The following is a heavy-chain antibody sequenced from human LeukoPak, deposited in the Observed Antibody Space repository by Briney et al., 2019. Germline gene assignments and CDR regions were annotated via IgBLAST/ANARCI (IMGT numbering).Heavy chain of an antibody. V-gene: IGHV1-8*01. CDR3: ARGGYYDTSGYYYMDV. J-gene: IGHJ6*03. Sequence: ASVKVSCKASGYTFTSYDINWVRQATGHGLEWMGWMNPNSGNTGYAQKFQGRVTMTRNTSISTAYMELSSLRSEDTAVYYCARGGYYDTSGYYYMDVWGKGTTVTVSS. CDR1: GYTFTSYD. CDR2: MNPNSGNT. D-gene: IGHD3-22*01.